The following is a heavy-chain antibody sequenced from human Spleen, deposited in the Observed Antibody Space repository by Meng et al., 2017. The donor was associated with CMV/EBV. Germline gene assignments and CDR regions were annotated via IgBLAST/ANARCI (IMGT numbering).Heavy chain of an antibody. D-gene: IGHD1-7*01. CDR2: ITPFNGNT. CDR1: GYTFTYRY. Sequence: SVNVSCKASGYTFTYRYLHWVRQAPGQALEWMGWITPFNGNTNYAQKFQDRVTITRDRSMSTAYMELSSLRSEDTAMYYCASGAGTTSVSHFDYWGQGTLVTVSS. CDR3: ASGAGTTSVSHFDY. V-gene: IGHV1-45*02. J-gene: IGHJ4*02.